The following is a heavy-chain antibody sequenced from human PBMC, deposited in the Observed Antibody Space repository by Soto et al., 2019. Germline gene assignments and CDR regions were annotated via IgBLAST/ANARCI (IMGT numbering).Heavy chain of an antibody. V-gene: IGHV1-18*01. CDR3: ARHEDIIVVPAAILNGPIDY. Sequence: ASVKVSCKASGYTFTSYGISWVRQAPGQGLEWMGWISAYNGNTNYAQKLQGRVTMTTDTSTSTAYMELRSLRSDDTAVYYCARHEDIIVVPAAILNGPIDYWGQGTLVTVSS. CDR2: ISAYNGNT. CDR1: GYTFTSYG. D-gene: IGHD2-2*02. J-gene: IGHJ4*02.